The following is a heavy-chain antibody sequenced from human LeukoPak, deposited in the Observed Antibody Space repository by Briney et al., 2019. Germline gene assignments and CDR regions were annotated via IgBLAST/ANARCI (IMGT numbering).Heavy chain of an antibody. V-gene: IGHV5-51*01. Sequence: HGESLKISCKGSGYSFTNYWIAWVRQMPGKGLEWMGITYPGDSDARYSPSFQGQVTISADKSISTAYLQWTSLKASDTAIYYCARGSEYSYGALGHWGQGTLVTVSS. CDR3: ARGSEYSYGALGH. J-gene: IGHJ4*02. CDR1: GYSFTNYW. D-gene: IGHD5-18*01. CDR2: TYPGDSDA.